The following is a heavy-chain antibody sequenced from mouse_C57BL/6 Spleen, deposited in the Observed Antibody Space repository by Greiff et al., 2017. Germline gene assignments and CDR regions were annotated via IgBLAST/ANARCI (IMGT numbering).Heavy chain of an antibody. CDR3: ARSNWFAY. Sequence: QVQLQQSGPELVKPGASVKISCKASGYAFSSSWMNWVKQRPGKGLEWIGRIYPGDGDTNYNGKFKGKATLTADKSSSTAYMQRSSLTSEDSAVYFCARSNWFAYWGQGTLVTVSA. CDR1: GYAFSSSW. V-gene: IGHV1-82*01. J-gene: IGHJ3*01. CDR2: IYPGDGDT.